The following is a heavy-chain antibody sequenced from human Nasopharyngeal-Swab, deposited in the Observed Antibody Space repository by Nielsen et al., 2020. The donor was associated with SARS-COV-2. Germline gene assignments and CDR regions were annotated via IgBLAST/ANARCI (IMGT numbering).Heavy chain of an antibody. CDR2: IRSKANSYAT. CDR3: RRGTDY. Sequence: VRQMPRKGLEWVGRIRSKANSYATAYAASVKGRFTISRDDSKNTAYLQMNSLKTEDTAVYYCRRGTDYWGQGTLVTVSS. V-gene: IGHV3-73*01. D-gene: IGHD1-1*01. J-gene: IGHJ4*02.